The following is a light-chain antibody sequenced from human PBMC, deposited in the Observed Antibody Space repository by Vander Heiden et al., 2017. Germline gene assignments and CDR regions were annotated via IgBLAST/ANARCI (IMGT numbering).Light chain of an antibody. Sequence: SYVLTQPPSVSVAPGHTARVTSWGNNIGSKSVHWYQQRPGQAPVLVVYDDSDRPSGIPERFSGSNSGNTATLTISRVEAGDEADYYCQVWDSSSDRVFGGGTKLTVL. CDR2: DDS. CDR1: NIGSKS. J-gene: IGLJ2*01. V-gene: IGLV3-21*02. CDR3: QVWDSSSDRV.